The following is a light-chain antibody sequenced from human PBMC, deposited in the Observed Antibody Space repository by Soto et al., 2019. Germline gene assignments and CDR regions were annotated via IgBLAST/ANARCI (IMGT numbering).Light chain of an antibody. Sequence: EIVMTQSPATLSVSPGERATLSCRASQSVSSNLAWYQQKPGQAPRLLIYGASTRATGIPARFSGSGSGTEFTLTISRLEPEDFAVYYCHQYGSSPWTFGQGTKVDI. V-gene: IGKV3-15*01. CDR3: HQYGSSPWT. CDR2: GAS. J-gene: IGKJ1*01. CDR1: QSVSSN.